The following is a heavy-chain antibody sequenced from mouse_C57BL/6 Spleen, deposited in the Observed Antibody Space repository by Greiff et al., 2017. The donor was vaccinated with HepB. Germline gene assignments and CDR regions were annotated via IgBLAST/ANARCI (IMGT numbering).Heavy chain of an antibody. CDR2: IWRGGST. CDR3: AKNYPYYYGSSYGYFDV. V-gene: IGHV2-5*01. D-gene: IGHD1-1*01. J-gene: IGHJ1*03. CDR1: GFSLTSYG. Sequence: VQLVESGPGLVQPSQSLSITCTVSGFSLTSYGVHWVRQSPGKGLEWLGVIWRGGSTDYNAAFMSRLSITKDNSKSQVFFKMNSLQADDTAIYYCAKNYPYYYGSSYGYFDVWGTGTTVTVSS.